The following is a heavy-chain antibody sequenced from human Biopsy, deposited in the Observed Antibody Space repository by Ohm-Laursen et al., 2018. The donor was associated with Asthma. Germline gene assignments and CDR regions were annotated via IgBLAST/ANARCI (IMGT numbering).Heavy chain of an antibody. J-gene: IGHJ5*01. Sequence: SHPLSLICIVSGASIKTDDHYWSWLRQPPGKGLEWFGFIHYSGSTSYNPSLKGGVTISVVTSKNQFSLKVRSVTAPDTAVYYCARAAVAASSNWFGPRGQRSLVP. CDR1: GASIKTDDHY. CDR2: IHYSGST. CDR3: ARAAVAASSNWFGP. D-gene: IGHD6-19*01. V-gene: IGHV4-30-4*01.